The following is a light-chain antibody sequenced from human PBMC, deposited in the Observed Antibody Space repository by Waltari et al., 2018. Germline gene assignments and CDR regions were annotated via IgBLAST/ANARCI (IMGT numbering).Light chain of an antibody. Sequence: QSVLTQPPSVSAAPGQKVTISCSGTNSNIGNNYVAWYQQLPGTAPKLLIYDNNKQTPVIPDRFSCSKSGRTATLAISGLQTGDEADYSCAIWDSSLNAIVFGGGTKLTVL. CDR1: NSNIGNNY. CDR2: DNN. V-gene: IGLV1-51*01. CDR3: AIWDSSLNAIV. J-gene: IGLJ3*02.